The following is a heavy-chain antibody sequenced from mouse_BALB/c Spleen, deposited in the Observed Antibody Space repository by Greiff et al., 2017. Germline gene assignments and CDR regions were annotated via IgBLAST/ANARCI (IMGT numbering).Heavy chain of an antibody. V-gene: IGHV2-9*02. J-gene: IGHJ1*01. Sequence: LQESGPGLVAPSQSLSITCTVSGFSLTSYGVHWVRQPPGKGLEWLGVIWAGGSTNYNSALMSRLSISKDNSKSQVFLKMNSLQTDDTAMYYCAGHYYGSRGLYFDVWGAGTTVTVSS. CDR3: AGHYYGSRGLYFDV. CDR2: IWAGGST. D-gene: IGHD1-1*01. CDR1: GFSLTSYG.